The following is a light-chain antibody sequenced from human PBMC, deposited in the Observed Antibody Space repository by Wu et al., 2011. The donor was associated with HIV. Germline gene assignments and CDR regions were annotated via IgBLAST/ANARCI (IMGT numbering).Light chain of an antibody. CDR2: DAS. Sequence: EIVLTQSPGTLSLSPGERATLSCRASQSVGSSYLAWYQQKPGQAPRLLIYDASSRATGIPDRFSGSGFGTDFTLTISSLQSEDCAVYYCQQYNGWVLTFGRGDRRWRSN. CDR3: QQYNGWVLT. V-gene: IGKV3-20*01. CDR1: QSVGSSY. J-gene: IGKJ4*01.